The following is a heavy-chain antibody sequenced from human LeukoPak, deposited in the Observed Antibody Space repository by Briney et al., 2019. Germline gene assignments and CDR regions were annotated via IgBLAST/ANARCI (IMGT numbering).Heavy chain of an antibody. Sequence: GGSVTLFCAVSGFSVCINYVAWVREATGEALVWGSDIYCCGNTYYADSVKGQFTISRDNAKNSLYLLMNSMSAEGTAVYYCARDLNFMGHYDILTGYYLDPPEDYYYYGMDVWGQGTTVTVSS. CDR2: IYCCGNT. D-gene: IGHD3-9*01. V-gene: IGHV3-66*03. CDR1: GFSVCINY. J-gene: IGHJ6*02. CDR3: ARDLNFMGHYDILTGYYLDPPEDYYYYGMDV.